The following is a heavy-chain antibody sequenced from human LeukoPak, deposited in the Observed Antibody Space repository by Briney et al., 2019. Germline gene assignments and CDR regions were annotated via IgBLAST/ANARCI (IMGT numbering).Heavy chain of an antibody. Sequence: PGGSLRLSCAASGFTFSSYAMSWVRQAPVKGLEWVSAISGSGGSTYYADSVKGRFTISRDNAKNSLYLQMNSLRAEDTAVYYCARKLRYFDWLFDYWGQGTLVTVSS. D-gene: IGHD3-9*01. CDR1: GFTFSSYA. CDR2: ISGSGGST. CDR3: ARKLRYFDWLFDY. J-gene: IGHJ4*02. V-gene: IGHV3-23*01.